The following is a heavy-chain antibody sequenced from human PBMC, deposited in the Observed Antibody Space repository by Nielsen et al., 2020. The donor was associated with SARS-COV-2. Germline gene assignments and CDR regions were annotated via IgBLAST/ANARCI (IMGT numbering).Heavy chain of an antibody. J-gene: IGHJ4*02. V-gene: IGHV4-4*02. Sequence: SQTLSLTCGVSGGSIGSSSWWSWVRQPPGKGLEWIGEIYHSGSTNYNPSLKSRVTISVDTSKNQFSLKLSSVTAADTAVYYCATRTTVTTGCNYWGQGTLVTVSS. CDR2: IYHSGST. CDR3: ATRTTVTTGCNY. CDR1: GGSIGSSSW. D-gene: IGHD4-17*01.